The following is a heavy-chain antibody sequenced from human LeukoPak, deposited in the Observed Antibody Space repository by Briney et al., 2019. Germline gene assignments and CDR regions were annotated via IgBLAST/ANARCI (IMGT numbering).Heavy chain of an antibody. CDR1: GFTFSSYG. D-gene: IGHD6-13*01. V-gene: IGHV3-30*02. CDR2: IRYDGSNK. CDR3: AKYRDSSSPWYFDY. J-gene: IGHJ4*02. Sequence: GGSLRLSCAASGFTFSSYGMHWVRQAPGKGLEWVAFIRYDGSNKYYADSVKGRFTISRDNSKNTLYLQMNSLRAEDTAVYYCAKYRDSSSPWYFDYWGQGTLVTVSS.